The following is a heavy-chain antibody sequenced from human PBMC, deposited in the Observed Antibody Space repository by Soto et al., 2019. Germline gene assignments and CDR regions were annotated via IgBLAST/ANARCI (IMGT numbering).Heavy chain of an antibody. CDR2: IIPIFGTA. CDR1: GGTFSSYA. V-gene: IGHV1-69*13. CDR3: ARGVSKIAVAGNFFLDP. Sequence: SVKVSCKASGGTFSSYAISWVRQAPGQGLEWMGGIIPIFGTANYAQKFQGRVAITADESTSTAYMELSSLRSEDTAVYYCARGVSKIAVAGNFFLDPWGQGTLVTGS. D-gene: IGHD6-19*01. J-gene: IGHJ5*02.